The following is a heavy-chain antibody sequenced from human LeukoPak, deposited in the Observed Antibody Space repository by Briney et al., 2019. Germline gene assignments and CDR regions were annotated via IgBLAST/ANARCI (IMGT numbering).Heavy chain of an antibody. CDR1: GGSFSGYY. CDR2: INRPGIT. CDR3: ARSEDCGSSSCYWFGP. Sequence: PSETLSLTCAVYGGSFSGYYWSWIRQSPGKGLEWIREINRPGITKYNPSLESRVTISLDTSKNQFSLRLTSATAANTAMYYCARSEDCGSSSCYWFGPWGQGTLVTVSS. D-gene: IGHD2-2*01. J-gene: IGHJ5*02. V-gene: IGHV4-34*01.